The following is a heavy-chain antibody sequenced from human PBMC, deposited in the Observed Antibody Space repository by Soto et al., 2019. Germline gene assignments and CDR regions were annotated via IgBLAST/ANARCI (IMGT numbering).Heavy chain of an antibody. J-gene: IGHJ5*02. CDR3: ARDRDYGDYSNWFDP. CDR2: IYYSGST. Sequence: SETLSLTCPVSGGSISSYYWSWIRQPPGKGLEWIGYIYYSGSTNYNPSLKSRVTISVDMSTSTAYMELRSLRSDDTAVYYCARDRDYGDYSNWFDPWGQGTLVTVSS. V-gene: IGHV4-59*01. CDR1: GGSISSYY. D-gene: IGHD4-17*01.